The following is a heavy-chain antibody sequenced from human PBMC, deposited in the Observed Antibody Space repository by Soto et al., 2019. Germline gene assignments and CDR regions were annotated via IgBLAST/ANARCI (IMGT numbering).Heavy chain of an antibody. D-gene: IGHD3-16*01. V-gene: IGHV4-39*01. J-gene: IGHJ6*02. CDR3: ARRPRFWESADYFFAMDV. CDR2: ISYGGGT. Sequence: SETLSLTCTVSGGSVRGSTYYWGWIRQPPGKGLEWIGSISYGGGTDFNPSLKSRVSISVDTSKNQVSLKLTSVTAADTAVHYCARRPRFWESADYFFAMDVWGQGTPVTVSS. CDR1: GGSVRGSTYY.